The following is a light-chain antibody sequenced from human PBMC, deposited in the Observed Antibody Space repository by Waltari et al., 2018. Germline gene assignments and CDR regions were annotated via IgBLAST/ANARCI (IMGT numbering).Light chain of an antibody. CDR1: QRVDNL. V-gene: IGKV3-11*01. CDR2: DAS. Sequence: EILLTKSPATLPLSPGERATLSCRASQRVDNLLGWYQQKPGQAPRLVIHDASNRAPVFPARFSGSGSGTDFTLTISSLEPEDFAVYYCQHRVSWPLTFGGGTKVEL. CDR3: QHRVSWPLT. J-gene: IGKJ4*01.